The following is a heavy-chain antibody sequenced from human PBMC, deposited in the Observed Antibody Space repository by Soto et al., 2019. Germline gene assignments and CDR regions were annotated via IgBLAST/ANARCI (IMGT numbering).Heavy chain of an antibody. CDR3: SRRYSFGSGKYGVDV. V-gene: IGHV4-39*01. CDR1: GGSISTSYYH. J-gene: IGHJ6*02. Sequence: NPSETLSLTCTVSGGSISTSYYHWGWLRQPPGKGLEWIATIYYTGSTYYNPSLESQVTISVDTSKNRFSLKLSSLTAADTAVYYCSRRYSFGSGKYGVDVWGQGTMVTVSS. CDR2: IYYTGST. D-gene: IGHD3-10*01.